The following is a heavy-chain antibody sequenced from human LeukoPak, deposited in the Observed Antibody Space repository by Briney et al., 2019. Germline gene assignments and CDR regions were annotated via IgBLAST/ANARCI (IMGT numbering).Heavy chain of an antibody. D-gene: IGHD1-26*01. V-gene: IGHV4-61*01. CDR1: GASISSGSYY. Sequence: SETLSLTCTVSGASISSGSYYWSWIRQPPGKGLEWIGYIYYSGSTNYNPSLKSRVTISVDTSKNQFSLKLSSVTAADTAVYYCARADPRGSYCFDYWGQGTLVTVSS. J-gene: IGHJ4*02. CDR3: ARADPRGSYCFDY. CDR2: IYYSGST.